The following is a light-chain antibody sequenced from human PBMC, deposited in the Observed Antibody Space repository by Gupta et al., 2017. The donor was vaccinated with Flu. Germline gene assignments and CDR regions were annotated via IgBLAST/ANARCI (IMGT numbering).Light chain of an antibody. CDR3: QQRSFWPIT. CDR1: ENIGNF. CDR2: AAS. J-gene: IGKJ4*01. Sequence: DIVLTQSPVTLSLSPGQTFTLSCRANENIGNFLGWFQQRPGQAPRLVIYAASKRASGVPARFIGGGSGTEFTLSINSREPEDFAVYYCQQRSFWPITFGRGTKLDIK. V-gene: IGKV3-11*01.